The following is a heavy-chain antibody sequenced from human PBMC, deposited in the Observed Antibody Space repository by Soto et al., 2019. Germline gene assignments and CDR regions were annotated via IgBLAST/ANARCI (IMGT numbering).Heavy chain of an antibody. CDR1: GYTFTSYD. V-gene: IGHV1-8*01. Sequence: QVQLVQSGAEVKKPGASVKVSCKASGYTFTSYDINWVRQATGQGLEWMGWMNPNSGNTGYAQKFQGRVTMTRNTSISTAYMELSSLRSEDTAVYYCARGYPIAAAGSSDWFDPWGQGTLVTVSS. CDR3: ARGYPIAAAGSSDWFDP. J-gene: IGHJ5*02. CDR2: MNPNSGNT. D-gene: IGHD6-13*01.